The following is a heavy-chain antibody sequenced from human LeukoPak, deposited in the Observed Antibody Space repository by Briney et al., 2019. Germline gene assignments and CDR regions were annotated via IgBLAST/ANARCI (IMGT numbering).Heavy chain of an antibody. J-gene: IGHJ4*02. CDR1: GGSTSRYY. V-gene: IGHV4-59*08. D-gene: IGHD3-10*01. Sequence: SETLSLTCTVSGGSTSRYYWSWIRQPPGKGLEWIGNIYYRGGTNYNPSLKSRLTISVDTSKNQFSLKLSSVTAADTAVYYCATSKLQLFPFDYWGQGTLVTVSS. CDR2: IYYRGGT. CDR3: ATSKLQLFPFDY.